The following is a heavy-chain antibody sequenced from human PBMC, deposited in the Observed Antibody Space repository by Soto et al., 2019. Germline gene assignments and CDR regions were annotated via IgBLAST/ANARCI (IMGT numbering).Heavy chain of an antibody. Sequence: QITLKESGPTLVKPTQTLTLTCTFSGFSLSTSGVGVGWIRQPPGKALEWLALIYWDDDKRYSPSLKSRLTTNKDTSKNQVVLTMTNMDPVDTATYYCAHYRIYGDYMYYFDYWGQGTLVTVSS. CDR2: IYWDDDK. CDR1: GFSLSTSGVG. J-gene: IGHJ4*02. CDR3: AHYRIYGDYMYYFDY. V-gene: IGHV2-5*02. D-gene: IGHD4-17*01.